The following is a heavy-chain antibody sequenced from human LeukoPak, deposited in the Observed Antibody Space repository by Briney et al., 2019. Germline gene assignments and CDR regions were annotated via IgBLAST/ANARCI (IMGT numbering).Heavy chain of an antibody. V-gene: IGHV3-64*02. CDR1: GFTLSSFS. J-gene: IGHJ4*02. CDR2: INYKGGTT. Sequence: GGSLRLSCAASGFTLSSFSMHWVRQSPGRGPEYVSAINYKGGTTYYADSVKGRFTISRDNSKNTLYLQMASLRDEDMGVYYCARVGPPTAFDYWGQGTQVTVSS. CDR3: ARVGPPTAFDY.